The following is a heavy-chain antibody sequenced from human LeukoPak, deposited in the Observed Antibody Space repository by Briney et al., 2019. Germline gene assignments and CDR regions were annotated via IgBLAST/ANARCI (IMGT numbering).Heavy chain of an antibody. CDR1: GGTFSSYA. CDR2: IIPISGTA. CDR3: ARNIQDGYNSLGAFDI. J-gene: IGHJ3*02. V-gene: IGHV1-69*05. Sequence: ASVKVSCKASGGTFSSYAISWVRQAPGQGLEWMGGIIPISGTANYAQKFQGRVTITTDESTSTAYMKLSSLRSEDTAVYYCARNIQDGYNSLGAFDIWGQGTMVTVSS. D-gene: IGHD5-24*01.